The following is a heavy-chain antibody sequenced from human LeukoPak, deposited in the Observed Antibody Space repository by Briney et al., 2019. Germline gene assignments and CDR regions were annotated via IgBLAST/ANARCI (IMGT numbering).Heavy chain of an antibody. CDR2: ISGSGGST. V-gene: IGHV3-23*01. D-gene: IGHD3-10*01. CDR3: AKDQTSRLLWFREYQDCWFDP. J-gene: IGHJ5*02. CDR1: GFTFSSYA. Sequence: GGSLRLSCAASGFTFSSYAMSWVRQAPGKGLEWVSAISGSGGSTYYADSVKGRFTISRDNSKNALYLQMNSLRAEDTAVYYCAKDQTSRLLWFREYQDCWFDPWGQGTLVTVSS.